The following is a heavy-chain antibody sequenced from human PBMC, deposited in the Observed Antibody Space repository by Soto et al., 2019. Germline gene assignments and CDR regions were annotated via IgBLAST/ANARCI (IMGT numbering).Heavy chain of an antibody. CDR2: IDTSGHST. CDR1: GFFFTNFW. CDR3: AKDSWYFDL. Sequence: GGSLRLSCEASGFFFTNFWMHWVRHVPGKGLVWVARIDTSGHSTNYAESVKGRFTISRDNAKNTVSLQMNSLRVEDTGVYYCAKDSWYFDLWSQGSQVTVSS. V-gene: IGHV3-74*01. J-gene: IGHJ4*02. D-gene: IGHD6-13*01.